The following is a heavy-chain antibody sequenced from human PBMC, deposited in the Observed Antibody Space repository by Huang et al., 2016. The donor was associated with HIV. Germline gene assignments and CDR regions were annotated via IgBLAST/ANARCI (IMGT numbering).Heavy chain of an antibody. V-gene: IGHV4-39*01. CDR3: ASGEYGKNAYDI. D-gene: IGHD2-2*01. Sequence: QLHLQQSGPGLVRPSETLSLICTVFGGSITSSNHYWGWIRQTPGKGRGWIGNFYYSGDAYYTPSLKNRVAISIDTSKSQFSLRLSSVIATDTAVYYCASGEYGKNAYDIWGQGTVVTVSA. CDR1: GGSITSSNHY. J-gene: IGHJ3*02. CDR2: FYYSGDA.